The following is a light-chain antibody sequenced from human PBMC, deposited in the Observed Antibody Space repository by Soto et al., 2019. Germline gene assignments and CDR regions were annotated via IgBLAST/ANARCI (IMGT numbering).Light chain of an antibody. CDR2: DAS. J-gene: IGKJ5*01. V-gene: IGKV3-11*01. Sequence: EIVLTQSPATLSLSPGERATLSCRASQNVRSSLAWYQQKPGQAPRLLIHDASSRATGITDRFSGSGSGTDFTLTISSLEPEDSAVYYCQQRTNWPTSTFGQGKRLEIK. CDR1: QNVRSS. CDR3: QQRTNWPTST.